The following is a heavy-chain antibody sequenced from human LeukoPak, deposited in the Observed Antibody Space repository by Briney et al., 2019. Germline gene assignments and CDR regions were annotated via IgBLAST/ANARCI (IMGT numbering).Heavy chain of an antibody. CDR2: ISGSGGRT. V-gene: IGHV3-23*01. D-gene: IGHD6-25*01. Sequence: GGTLRLSCAASGFTFSSYGMSWVRQAPGKGLEWVSAISGSGGRTHYADSVKGRFTISRDNSKNTLYLQMNSLRAEDTAIYYCAKSGGAVSDYWGQGTLATVSS. J-gene: IGHJ4*02. CDR1: GFTFSSYG. CDR3: AKSGGAVSDY.